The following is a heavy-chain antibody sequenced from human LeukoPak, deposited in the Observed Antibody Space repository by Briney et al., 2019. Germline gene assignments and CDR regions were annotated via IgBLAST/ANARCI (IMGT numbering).Heavy chain of an antibody. CDR1: GYTFTSYG. CDR2: ISAYNGNT. CDR3: ARDVGYCSSTSCHGQNAFDI. V-gene: IGHV1-18*01. J-gene: IGHJ3*02. Sequence: EASVKVSCKASGYTFTSYGISWVRQAPGQGLEWMGWISAYNGNTNYAQKLQGRVTMTTDTSTSTAYMELRSLRSDDTAVYYCARDVGYCSSTSCHGQNAFDIWGQGTMVTVSS. D-gene: IGHD2-2*01.